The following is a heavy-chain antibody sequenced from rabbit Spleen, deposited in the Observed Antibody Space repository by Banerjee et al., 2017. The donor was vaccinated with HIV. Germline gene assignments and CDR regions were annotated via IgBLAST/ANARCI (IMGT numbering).Heavy chain of an antibody. CDR3: ARDSSSSFSSYGMDL. CDR2: IDST. J-gene: IGHJ6*01. V-gene: IGHV1S45*01. CDR1: GFTISGYH. Sequence: QEQLVESGGDLVKPGASLTLTCTASGFTISGYHICWVRQAPGKGLEWIACIDSTYYASWAKGRFTISKTSSTTVTLQMTRLTAADTATYFCARDSSSSFSSYGMDLWGPGTLVTFS. D-gene: IGHD1-1*01.